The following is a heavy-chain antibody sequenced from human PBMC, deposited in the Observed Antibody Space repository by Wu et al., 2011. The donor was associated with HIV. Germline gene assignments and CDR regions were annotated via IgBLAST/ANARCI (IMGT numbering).Heavy chain of an antibody. D-gene: IGHD3-3*01. J-gene: IGHJ6*03. CDR3: ARGIGDFYYYYYYMDV. CDR1: GGTFSNYA. Sequence: QVQLVQSGAEVKKPGSSVNVSCKTSGGTFSNYAISWVRQAPGQGLEWMGGIIPIFGTPNYAQKFQGRVTITADKSTSTAYMELSSLRSEDTAVYYCARGIGDFYYYYYYMDVWGKGTTGHRLL. V-gene: IGHV1-69*14. CDR2: IIPIFGTP.